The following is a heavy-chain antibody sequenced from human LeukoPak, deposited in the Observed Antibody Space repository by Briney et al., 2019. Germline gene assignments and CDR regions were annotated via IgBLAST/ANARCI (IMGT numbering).Heavy chain of an antibody. CDR2: ITYSGATT. Sequence: GGSLRLPCAASGFTFSSFDMSWVRQAPGKGLEWVSAITYSGATTNYADSVKGRFTISRDNSKNTLFLQMNSLRAEDTAVYYCAKAVAVALDYWGQGTLVTVSS. CDR3: AKAVAVALDY. D-gene: IGHD6-19*01. J-gene: IGHJ4*02. V-gene: IGHV3-23*01. CDR1: GFTFSSFD.